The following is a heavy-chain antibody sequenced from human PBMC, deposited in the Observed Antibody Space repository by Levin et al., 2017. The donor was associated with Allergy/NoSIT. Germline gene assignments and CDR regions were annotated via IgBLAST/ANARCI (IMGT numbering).Heavy chain of an antibody. Sequence: LTCAGSGFSFTDYYMSWFRQAPGKGLEWVSDISSGGGNIYYTDSVKGRFTISRDNAKNSLYLQMNSLRAEDTALYYCARHGRPPGTAGFYYGMDVWGQGTTVIVSS. D-gene: IGHD3/OR15-3a*01. CDR2: ISSGGGNI. CDR1: GFSFTDYY. V-gene: IGHV3-11*01. J-gene: IGHJ6*02. CDR3: ARHGRPPGTAGFYYGMDV.